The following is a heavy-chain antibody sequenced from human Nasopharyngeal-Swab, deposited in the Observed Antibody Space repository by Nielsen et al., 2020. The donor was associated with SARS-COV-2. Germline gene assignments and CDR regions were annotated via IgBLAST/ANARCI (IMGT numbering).Heavy chain of an antibody. CDR2: IYYSGST. Sequence: RQAPGKGLEWIGSIYYSGSTYYNPSLKSRVTISVDTSKNQFSLKLSSVTAADTAVYYCASHHGDCSGGSCYYRVFDYWGQGTLVTVSS. CDR3: ASHHGDCSGGSCYYRVFDY. D-gene: IGHD2-15*01. V-gene: IGHV4-39*01. J-gene: IGHJ4*02.